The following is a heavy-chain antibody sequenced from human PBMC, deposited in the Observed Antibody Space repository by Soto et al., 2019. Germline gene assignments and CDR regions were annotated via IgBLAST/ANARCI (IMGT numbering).Heavy chain of an antibody. V-gene: IGHV4-34*01. CDR1: GGSFSGYY. D-gene: IGHD2-15*01. CDR2: INHSGST. J-gene: IGHJ4*02. CDR3: ARLYCSGGSCPRWGGDY. Sequence: QVQLQQWGAGLLKPSETLSLTCAVYGGSFSGYYWSWIRQPPGKGLEWIGEINHSGSTNYNPSLKSRVTISVDTSKNQFSLKLSSVTAADTAVYYCARLYCSGGSCPRWGGDYWGQGTLVTVSS.